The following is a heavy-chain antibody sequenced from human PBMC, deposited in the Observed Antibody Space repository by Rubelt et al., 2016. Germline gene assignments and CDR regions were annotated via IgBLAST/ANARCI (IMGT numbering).Heavy chain of an antibody. V-gene: IGHV1-3*01. D-gene: IGHD2-8*01. Sequence: QVQLVQSGAEVKKPGASVKVSCKASGYTFTSYAMHWVRQAPGQRLEWMGWINAGNGNTKYSQKFQGTVTLTRETSASTAYMELSSLRAEDTAVYDCARAQRIRLLMVYAPTCDYWGQGTLVTVSS. CDR1: GYTFTSYA. CDR2: INAGNGNT. J-gene: IGHJ4*02. CDR3: ARAQRIRLLMVYAPTCDY.